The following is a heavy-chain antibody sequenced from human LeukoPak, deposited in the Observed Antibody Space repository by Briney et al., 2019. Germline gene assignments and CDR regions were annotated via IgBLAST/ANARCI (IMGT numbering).Heavy chain of an antibody. D-gene: IGHD4-23*01. CDR3: ARGVYGGNLIYYYYGMDV. CDR1: GYTFTGYY. J-gene: IGHJ6*02. CDR2: INPNSGGT. Sequence: ASVKVSCKASGYTFTGYYMHWVRQAPGQGLEWMGWINPNSGGTNYAQKFRGRVTMTRDTSISTAYMELSRLRSDDTAVYYCARGVYGGNLIYYYYGMDVWGQGTTVTVSS. V-gene: IGHV1-2*02.